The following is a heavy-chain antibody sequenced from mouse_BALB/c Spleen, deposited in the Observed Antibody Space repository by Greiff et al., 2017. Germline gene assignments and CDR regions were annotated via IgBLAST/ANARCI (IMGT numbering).Heavy chain of an antibody. D-gene: IGHD2-14*01. V-gene: IGHV5-6-5*01. CDR3: ARNTYYRYDGFAY. CDR1: GFTFSSYA. CDR2: ISSGGST. J-gene: IGHJ3*01. Sequence: DVQLVESGGGLVKPGGSLKLSCAASGFTFSSYAMSWVRQTPEKRLEWVASISSGGSTYYPDSVKGRFTISRDNARNILYLQMSSLRSEDTAMYYCARNTYYRYDGFAYWGQGTLVTVSA.